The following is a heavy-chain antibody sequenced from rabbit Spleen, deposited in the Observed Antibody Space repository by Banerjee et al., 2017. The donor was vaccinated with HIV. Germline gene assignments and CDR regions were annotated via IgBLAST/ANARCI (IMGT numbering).Heavy chain of an antibody. J-gene: IGHJ3*01. CDR2: INANNGNS. Sequence: EQLEESGGGLVKPEGSLTLTCKVSGFDFTNYYISWVRQAPGKGLEWIACINANNGNSVYANWAKGRFTISKTSSTTVTLQMTSLTDADTATYFCARDLAAVIGWNFGLWGQGTLVTVS. CDR1: GFDFTNYY. V-gene: IGHV1S45*01. D-gene: IGHD4-2*01. CDR3: ARDLAAVIGWNFGL.